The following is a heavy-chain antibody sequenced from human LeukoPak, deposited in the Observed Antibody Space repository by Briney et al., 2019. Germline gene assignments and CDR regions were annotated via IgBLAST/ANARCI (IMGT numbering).Heavy chain of an antibody. Sequence: GGSLRLSCAVSGFTFSRYGMHWVRQAPGKGLEWVAFIRYDGTYKYYADSVKGRFTISRDNSKNTLYLQMNSLRAEDTAAYYCGKDMDGGDYGSGYYFEFCGQGTLVTVSS. V-gene: IGHV3-30*02. CDR2: IRYDGTYK. D-gene: IGHD3-10*01. CDR3: GKDMDGGDYGSGYYFEF. J-gene: IGHJ4*02. CDR1: GFTFSRYG.